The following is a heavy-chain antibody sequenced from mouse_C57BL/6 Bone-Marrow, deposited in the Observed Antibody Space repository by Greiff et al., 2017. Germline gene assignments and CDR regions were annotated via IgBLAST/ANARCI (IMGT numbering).Heavy chain of an antibody. J-gene: IGHJ2*01. CDR2: IYPRSGNT. CDR1: GYTFTSYG. D-gene: IGHD1-1*01. CDR3: ARRGDDYGSSWGY. Sequence: VMLVESGAELARPGASVKLSCKASGYTFTSYGISWVKQRTGQGLEWIGEIYPRSGNTYYNEKFKGKATLTADKSSSTAYMELRSLTSEDSAVYFCARRGDDYGSSWGYWGQGTTLTVSS. V-gene: IGHV1-81*01.